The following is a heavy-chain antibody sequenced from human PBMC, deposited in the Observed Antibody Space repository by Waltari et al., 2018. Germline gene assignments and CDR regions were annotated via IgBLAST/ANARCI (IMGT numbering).Heavy chain of an antibody. V-gene: IGHV3-53*01. CDR2: IYSAGRT. J-gene: IGHJ4*02. CDR3: ARPGEGPSSH. D-gene: IGHD4-17*01. CDR1: GIIVSANY. Sequence: EVQLVESGGGLIQPGGSLRLSCAASGIIVSANYMNWVRQAPGKGRRWVLVIYSAGRTYYADSVKGRFTISRDKTKNTVYLQMNNLKTEDTAVYYCARPGEGPSSHWGQGTLVTVSS.